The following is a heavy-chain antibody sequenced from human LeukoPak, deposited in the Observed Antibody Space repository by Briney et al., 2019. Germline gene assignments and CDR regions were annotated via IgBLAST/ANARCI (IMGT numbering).Heavy chain of an antibody. CDR3: ARNQQLVLFDY. J-gene: IGHJ4*02. Sequence: GGSLRLSCAASGFTFSSYAMHWVRQAPGRGLEWVAVISYDGSNKYYADSVKGRFTISRDNSKNTLYLQMNSLRAEDTAVYYCARNQQLVLFDYWGQGTLVTVSS. CDR1: GFTFSSYA. V-gene: IGHV3-30-3*01. D-gene: IGHD6-13*01. CDR2: ISYDGSNK.